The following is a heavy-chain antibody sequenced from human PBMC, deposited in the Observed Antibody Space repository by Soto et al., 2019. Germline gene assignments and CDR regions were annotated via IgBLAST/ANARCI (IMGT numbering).Heavy chain of an antibody. CDR2: ISGSGGST. Sequence: GGSLRLSCAASGFTFSSYAMSWVRQAPGKGLEWVSAISGSGGSTYYADSVKGRFTISRDNSKNTLYLQMNSLRAEDTAVYYCATYSSSGSYYLTYYYGMDVWGQGTTVTVSS. CDR3: ATYSSSGSYYLTYYYGMDV. J-gene: IGHJ6*02. D-gene: IGHD3-10*01. CDR1: GFTFSSYA. V-gene: IGHV3-23*01.